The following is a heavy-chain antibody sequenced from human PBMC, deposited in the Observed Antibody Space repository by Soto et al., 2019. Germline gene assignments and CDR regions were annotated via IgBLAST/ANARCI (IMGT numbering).Heavy chain of an antibody. V-gene: IGHV3-33*01. CDR1: GFTFSRYG. CDR2: IWYDGSTE. J-gene: IGHJ3*01. Sequence: QVQLVESGGGVVQPGRSLRVSCAASGFTFSRYGMHWVRQAPGKGLEWVAVIWYDGSTEYYADSVKGRFTISRDNSKNTVYLQMNSLRVEDTAVYYCARDVGSQGVWGQGTMVTVSS. D-gene: IGHD2-15*01. CDR3: ARDVGSQGV.